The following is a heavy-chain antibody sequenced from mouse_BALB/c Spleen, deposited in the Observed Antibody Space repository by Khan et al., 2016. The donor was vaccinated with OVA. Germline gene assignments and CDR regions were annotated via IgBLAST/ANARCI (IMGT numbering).Heavy chain of an antibody. J-gene: IGHJ2*01. D-gene: IGHD1-1*01. CDR2: ISYSGNT. V-gene: IGHV3-2*02. Sequence: EVQLQELGPGLVKPSQSLSLTCTVTGYSITTDYAWYWIRQFPGNKLEWMGYISYSGNTKYNPSLKSRISITRDTSKNQFFLQLKSVTTEDTARYVGARVYGGDFDYWGQGTTLTVSS. CDR3: ARVYGGDFDY. CDR1: GYSITTDYA.